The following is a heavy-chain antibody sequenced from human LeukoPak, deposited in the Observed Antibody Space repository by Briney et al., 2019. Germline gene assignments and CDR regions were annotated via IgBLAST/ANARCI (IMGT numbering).Heavy chain of an antibody. CDR3: ARYGGSSTYYDFWSGSWFDP. Sequence: PSETLSLTCTVSGGSSSSGGYYWSWIRQHPGKGLEWIGYIYYSGNTYYNPSLKSRVTISLDTSKNQFSLKLSSVTAADTAVYYCARYGGSSTYYDFWSGSWFDPWGQGTLVTVSS. J-gene: IGHJ5*02. V-gene: IGHV4-31*03. D-gene: IGHD3-3*01. CDR1: GGSSSSGGYY. CDR2: IYYSGNT.